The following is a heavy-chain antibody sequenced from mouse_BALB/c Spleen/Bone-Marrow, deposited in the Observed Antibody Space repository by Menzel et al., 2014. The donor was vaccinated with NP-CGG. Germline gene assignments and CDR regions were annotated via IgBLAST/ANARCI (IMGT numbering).Heavy chain of an antibody. V-gene: IGHV3-8*02. CDR1: GDSITSGF. Sequence: EAQGVESGPSLVKPSQTLSLTCSVTGDSITSGFWNWIRKFPGNKLEYMGYISYSGSTYYNPSLKSRISITRDTSKNQYYLQLNSVTTEDTATYYCARGRAMGFAYWGHGTLVTVSA. J-gene: IGHJ3*01. D-gene: IGHD1-1*02. CDR3: ARGRAMGFAY. CDR2: ISYSGST.